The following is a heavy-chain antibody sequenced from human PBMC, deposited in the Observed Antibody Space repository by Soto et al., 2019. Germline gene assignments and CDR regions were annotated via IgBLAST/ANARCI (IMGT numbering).Heavy chain of an antibody. D-gene: IGHD2-21*02. Sequence: QVQLVQSGAGVQKPGASVKVSCEASGYRFTAYYMHWVRQAPGQGLEWMAIINPSSGVANYAQRFPCRFNMTRDKSTSTVYMELSRPRSEDTAVYYCARSPPLRECPGGDCSHFDYWGQGTLVTVS. V-gene: IGHV1-46*01. CDR1: GYRFTAYY. CDR2: INPSSGVA. CDR3: ARSPPLRECPGGDCSHFDY. J-gene: IGHJ4*02.